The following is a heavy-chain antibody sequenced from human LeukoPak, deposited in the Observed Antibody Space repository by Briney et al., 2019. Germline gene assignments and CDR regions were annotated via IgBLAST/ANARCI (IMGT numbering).Heavy chain of an antibody. J-gene: IGHJ5*01. CDR1: GVTFSSHS. CDR2: ISNDGAST. Sequence: GGSLRLSCAASGVTFSSHSMHWVRQAPGKGLVWVSGISNDGASTTYADSVKGRFTISRDNAKNTLYLQMHSLRAEDTAVYSCARGWFGPDSCGQGTLVTVSS. CDR3: ARGWFGPDS. V-gene: IGHV3-74*01. D-gene: IGHD3-10*01.